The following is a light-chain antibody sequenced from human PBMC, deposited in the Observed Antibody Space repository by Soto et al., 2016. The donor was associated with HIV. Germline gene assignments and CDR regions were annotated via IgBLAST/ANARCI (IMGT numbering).Light chain of an antibody. J-gene: IGLJ2*01. CDR3: QAWDSSVV. Sequence: SYVLTQPPSVSVSPGQTASITCSGDELGDKFACWYLQKPGQSPLLVIYQDTKRPSGIPERFSGSNSGNTATLTISGTQAMDEADYYCQAWDSSVVFGGGTKLTVL. CDR2: QDT. V-gene: IGLV3-1*01. CDR1: ELGDKF.